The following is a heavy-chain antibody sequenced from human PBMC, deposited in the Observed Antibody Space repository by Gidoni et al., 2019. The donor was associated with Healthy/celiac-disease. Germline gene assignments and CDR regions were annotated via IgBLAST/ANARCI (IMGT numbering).Heavy chain of an antibody. CDR1: GVTFSNAW. Sequence: EVQLVESGGGLVKPGGSLRLSCAASGVTFSNAWMSWVRQAPGKGLEWVGRIKSKPDGGTTDYAAPVKGRFTISRDDSKNTLYLQMNSLKTEDTAVYYCTTGRGYSYGSDYWGQGTLVTVSS. D-gene: IGHD5-18*01. CDR3: TTGRGYSYGSDY. CDR2: IKSKPDGGTT. V-gene: IGHV3-15*01. J-gene: IGHJ4*02.